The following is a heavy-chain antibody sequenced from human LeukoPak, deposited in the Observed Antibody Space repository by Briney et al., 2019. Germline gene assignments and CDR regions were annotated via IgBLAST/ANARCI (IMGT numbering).Heavy chain of an antibody. J-gene: IGHJ4*02. CDR1: GFTFSSYA. D-gene: IGHD6-19*01. CDR3: ARDLRGKIGWPFDY. Sequence: GRSLRLSCAASGFTFSSYAMHWVRQAPGKGLEWVAVISYDGSNKYYADSVKGRFTISRDNAKNSLYLQMNSLRAEDTAVYYCARDLRGKIGWPFDYWGQGTLVTVSS. V-gene: IGHV3-30*04. CDR2: ISYDGSNK.